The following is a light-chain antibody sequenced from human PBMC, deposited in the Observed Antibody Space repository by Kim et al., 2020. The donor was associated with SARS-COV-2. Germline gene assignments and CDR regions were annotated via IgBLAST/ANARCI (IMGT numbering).Light chain of an antibody. CDR2: LNSDGSH. CDR1: SGHSSSH. J-gene: IGLJ3*02. CDR3: QTWGTGIWV. V-gene: IGLV4-69*01. Sequence: SGKLTCTLSSGHSSSHIAWHQQQAEKGPRYLMTLNSDGSHSKGDGIPDRFSGSSSGAERYLTISGLQSDDEADYYCQTWGTGIWVFGGGTQLTVL.